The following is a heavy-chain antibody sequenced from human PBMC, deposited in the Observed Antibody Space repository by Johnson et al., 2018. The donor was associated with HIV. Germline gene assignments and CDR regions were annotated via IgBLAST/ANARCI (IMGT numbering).Heavy chain of an antibody. J-gene: IGHJ3*02. CDR2: IYSGGGT. CDR3: ARDGRRFYYNFWSASDTFDI. Sequence: VQVVESGGGLIQPGGSLRLSCAASGFTVSSNYMSWVRQAPGKGLEWVSVIYSGGGTDYTEYVKGRFTIPRDYAKKSLYLQMNSLRAEDTALYFCARDGRRFYYNFWSASDTFDIWGQGTKVTISS. V-gene: IGHV3-53*01. CDR1: GFTVSSNY. D-gene: IGHD3-3*01.